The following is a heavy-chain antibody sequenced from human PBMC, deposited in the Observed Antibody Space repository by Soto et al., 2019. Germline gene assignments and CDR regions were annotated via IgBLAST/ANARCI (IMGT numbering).Heavy chain of an antibody. V-gene: IGHV4-31*02. D-gene: IGHD6-13*01. CDR3: ARRSSSWFFDY. J-gene: IGHJ4*02. CDR1: GGSISSGGYY. Sequence: LCGGSISSGGYYWSWIRQHPGKGLEWIGYIYYSGSTYYNPSLKSRVTISVDTSKNQFSLKLSSVTAADTAVYYCARRSSSWFFDYWGQGTLVTVSS. CDR2: IYYSGST.